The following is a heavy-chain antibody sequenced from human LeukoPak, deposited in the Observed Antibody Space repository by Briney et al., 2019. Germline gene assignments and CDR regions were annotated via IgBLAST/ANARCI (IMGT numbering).Heavy chain of an antibody. V-gene: IGHV4-4*07. J-gene: IGHJ4*02. CDR2: IHSSGHT. CDR1: GDSISSFY. Sequence: SETLSLTCTVSGDSISSFYWVWIRQPAGKGLEWIGRIHSSGHTNYNPSLKSRVAMSIDTSKNQFSLKVTSVTAADTAVYYCARSDNYGSGSFDYWGQGTLVTASS. CDR3: ARSDNYGSGSFDY. D-gene: IGHD3-10*01.